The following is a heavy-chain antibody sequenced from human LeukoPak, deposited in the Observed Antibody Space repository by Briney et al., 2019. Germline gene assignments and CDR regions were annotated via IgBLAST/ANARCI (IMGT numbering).Heavy chain of an antibody. J-gene: IGHJ6*03. CDR2: INWNGDGT. CDR3: ARLGGPDYYFYYYMDV. V-gene: IGHV3-20*04. D-gene: IGHD1-26*01. Sequence: GGSLRLSCAPSGFTLDDHGTSWVRQAPGKGLEWGSDINWNGDGTGYADSVKGRFTISRDNAKNSLYLQMNSLRAEDTAFYCARLGGPDYYFYYYMDVWGKGTTVTVSS. CDR1: GFTLDDHG.